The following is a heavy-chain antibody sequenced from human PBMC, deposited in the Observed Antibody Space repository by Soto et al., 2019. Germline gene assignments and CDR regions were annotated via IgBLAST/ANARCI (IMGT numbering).Heavy chain of an antibody. Sequence: SETLSLTCAVSGGSISSGGYSWSWIRQPPGKGLEWIGYIYHSGSTYYNPSLKSRVTISVDRSKNQFSLKLSSVTAADTAVYYCASFRMGSSPLRGYYGMDVWGQGTTVTVSS. CDR1: GGSISSGGYS. CDR2: IYHSGST. CDR3: ASFRMGSSPLRGYYGMDV. V-gene: IGHV4-30-2*01. D-gene: IGHD6-13*01. J-gene: IGHJ6*02.